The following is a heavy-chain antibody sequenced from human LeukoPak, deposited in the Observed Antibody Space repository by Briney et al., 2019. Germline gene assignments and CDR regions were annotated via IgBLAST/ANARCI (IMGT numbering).Heavy chain of an antibody. J-gene: IGHJ4*02. D-gene: IGHD1-26*01. CDR1: GYTFTSYD. CDR3: ARGRGLSGSYYDDY. V-gene: IGHV1-8*01. Sequence: GASVKVSCKASGYTFTSYDINWVRQATGQGLEWMGCMNPASGTTGYAQKFQGRVTMTRNTSIGTAYMELNSLRSQDTAVYYCARGRGLSGSYYDDYWGQGTLVTVSS. CDR2: MNPASGTT.